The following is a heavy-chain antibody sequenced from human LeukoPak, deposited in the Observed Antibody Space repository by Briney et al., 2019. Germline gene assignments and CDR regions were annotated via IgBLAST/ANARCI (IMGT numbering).Heavy chain of an antibody. CDR2: IYYSGST. V-gene: IGHV4-59*01. CDR3: ARENGYRYDY. Sequence: SETLSLTCTVSGGSISSYYWSWIRQPPGKGLEWIGYIYYSGSTNYNPSLKSRVTISVDSSKNQFSLKLSSVTAADTALYYCARENGYRYDYWGQGTLVTVSS. D-gene: IGHD5-18*01. J-gene: IGHJ4*02. CDR1: GGSISSYY.